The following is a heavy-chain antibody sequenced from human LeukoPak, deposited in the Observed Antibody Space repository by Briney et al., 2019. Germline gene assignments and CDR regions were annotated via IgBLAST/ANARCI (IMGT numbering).Heavy chain of an antibody. Sequence: PGGSLRLSCEAFGFTFSSFAMGWVRQTPGKGLEWVSVISGSGGTTYYADSVKGRFAISRDNSKNTLYLQMNSLRVEDTALYYCGKSRGSTVTREAFDYWGQGALVSVS. CDR3: GKSRGSTVTREAFDY. D-gene: IGHD4-17*01. J-gene: IGHJ4*02. CDR1: GFTFSSFA. CDR2: ISGSGGTT. V-gene: IGHV3-23*01.